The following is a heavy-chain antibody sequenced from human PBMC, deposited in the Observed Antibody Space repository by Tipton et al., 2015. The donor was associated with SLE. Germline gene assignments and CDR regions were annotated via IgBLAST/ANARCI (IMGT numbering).Heavy chain of an antibody. CDR3: AKDITYYYGSGSRFDY. J-gene: IGHJ4*02. CDR2: ISWNSGSI. CDR1: GFTFDDYA. D-gene: IGHD3-10*01. Sequence: SLRLSCAASGFTFDDYAMHWARQAPGKGLEWVSGISWNSGSIGYADSVKGRFTISRDNAKNSLYLQMNSLRAEDTALYYCAKDITYYYGSGSRFDYWGQGTLVTVSS. V-gene: IGHV3-9*01.